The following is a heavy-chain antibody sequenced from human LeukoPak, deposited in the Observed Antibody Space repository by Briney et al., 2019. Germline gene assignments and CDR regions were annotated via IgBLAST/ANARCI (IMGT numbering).Heavy chain of an antibody. V-gene: IGHV3-30*02. J-gene: IGHJ4*02. CDR3: AKDGSMTMVRGLNVYFDY. CDR2: IRYDGSDGSNN. Sequence: PGGSLRLSCAASGFTFSSFGMHWVRQAPGKGLEWVAFIRYDGSDGSNNYFGESVKGRFTISRDNSKNQLYLPMNSLRAEDTAVYYCAKDGSMTMVRGLNVYFDYWGQGTLVTVSS. CDR1: GFTFSSFG. D-gene: IGHD3-10*01.